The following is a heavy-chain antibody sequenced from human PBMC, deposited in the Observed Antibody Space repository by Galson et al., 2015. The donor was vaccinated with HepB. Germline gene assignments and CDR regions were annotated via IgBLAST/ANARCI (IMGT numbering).Heavy chain of an antibody. D-gene: IGHD3-22*01. CDR3: ARGFFYPRIPDYSDTSGYYY. CDR2: IRSDGTNK. J-gene: IGHJ4*02. Sequence: SLRLSCAASGFTFRIFGMHWVRQAPGKGLEWVAFIRSDGTNKYYADSVKGRFTISRDNSKNTLYLQMNSLTSDDTAVYYCARGFFYPRIPDYSDTSGYYYWGQGTLVIVSS. V-gene: IGHV3-30*02. CDR1: GFTFRIFG.